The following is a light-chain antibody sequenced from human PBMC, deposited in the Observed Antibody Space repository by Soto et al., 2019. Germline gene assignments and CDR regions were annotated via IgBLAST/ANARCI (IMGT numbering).Light chain of an antibody. CDR2: EVS. J-gene: IGLJ1*01. CDR1: ARAVGAYNY. Sequence: QSALTQPPSASGSPGQSVTTPCTGTARAVGAYNYVSWYQQLPGKAPKLIIYEVSKRPSGVPDRFSGSKSGNTASLTVSGLQAEDEADYYCTSYAGTYSFFYVFGTGTKLTVL. V-gene: IGLV2-8*01. CDR3: TSYAGTYSFFYV.